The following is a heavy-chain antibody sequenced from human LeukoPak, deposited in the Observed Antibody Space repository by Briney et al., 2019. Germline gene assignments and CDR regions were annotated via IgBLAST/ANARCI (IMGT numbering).Heavy chain of an antibody. V-gene: IGHV1-18*04. D-gene: IGHD3-22*01. Sequence: ASVKVSCKASGYTFTGYYMHWVRQAPGQGLEWMGWISAYNGNTNYAQKLQGRVTMTTDTSTSTAYMELRSLRSDDTAVYYCAREVVIHYFDYWGQGTLVTVSS. J-gene: IGHJ4*02. CDR2: ISAYNGNT. CDR1: GYTFTGYY. CDR3: AREVVIHYFDY.